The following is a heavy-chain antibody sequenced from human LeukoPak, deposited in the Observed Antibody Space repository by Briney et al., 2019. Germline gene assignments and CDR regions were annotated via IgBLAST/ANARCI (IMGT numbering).Heavy chain of an antibody. CDR1: GDSIGSHY. D-gene: IGHD3-10*01. Sequence: PSETLSLTCTVSGDSIGSHYWSWIRQHPGKRLEWIGYIYYSGSANYNPSLKSRVTISGDTSKNQFSLKLSSVTAADTAVYYCARGDGSGSAPFDYWGQGTLVVVSS. J-gene: IGHJ4*02. CDR2: IYYSGSA. V-gene: IGHV4-59*11. CDR3: ARGDGSGSAPFDY.